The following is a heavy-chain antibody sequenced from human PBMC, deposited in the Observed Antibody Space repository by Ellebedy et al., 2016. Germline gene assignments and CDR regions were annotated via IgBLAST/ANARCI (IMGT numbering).Heavy chain of an antibody. CDR1: GGTFSSYA. D-gene: IGHD6-6*01. J-gene: IGHJ4*02. CDR3: ARDATEYSSSSPHFDY. CDR2: IIPIFGTA. Sequence: SVKVSXKASGGTFSSYAISWVRQAPGQGLEWMGGIIPIFGTANYAQKFQGRVTITADESTSTAYMELSSLRSEDTAVYYCARDATEYSSSSPHFDYWGQGTLVTVSS. V-gene: IGHV1-69*13.